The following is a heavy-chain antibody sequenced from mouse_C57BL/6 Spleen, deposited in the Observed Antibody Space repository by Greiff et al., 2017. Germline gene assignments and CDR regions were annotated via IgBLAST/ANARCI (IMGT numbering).Heavy chain of an antibody. CDR2: INPSTGGT. V-gene: IGHV1-42*01. CDR3: ARSDGRYFDY. CDR1: GYSFTGYY. Sequence: VQLQQSGPELVKPGASVKISCKASGYSFTGYYMNWVKQSPEKSLEWIGEINPSTGGTTYNQKFKAKATLTVDKSSSPAYMQLKSLTSEDSAVYYCARSDGRYFDYWGQGTTLTVSS. J-gene: IGHJ2*01.